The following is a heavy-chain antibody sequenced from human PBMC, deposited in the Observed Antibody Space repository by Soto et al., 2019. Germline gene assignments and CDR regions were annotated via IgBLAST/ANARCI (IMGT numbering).Heavy chain of an antibody. J-gene: IGHJ6*02. D-gene: IGHD2-2*02. CDR3: ARVLHCSSTSCYTPPTLDAYYYGMDV. CDR2: IIPIFGTA. CDR1: GGTFSSYA. V-gene: IGHV1-69*13. Sequence: ASVKVSCKASGGTFSSYAISWVRQAPGQGLEWMGGIIPIFGTANYAQKFQGRVTITADESTSTAYMELSSLRSEDTAVYYCARVLHCSSTSCYTPPTLDAYYYGMDVWGQSTPVTVSS.